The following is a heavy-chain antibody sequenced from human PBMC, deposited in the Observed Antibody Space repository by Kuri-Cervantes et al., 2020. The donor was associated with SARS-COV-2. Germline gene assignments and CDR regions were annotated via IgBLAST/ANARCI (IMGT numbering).Heavy chain of an antibody. CDR3: TTLIDY. CDR1: GFTFSSYW. Sequence: GGSLRLSCAASGFTFSSYWMSWVRQAPGKGLEWVGRVRGKANNYATAYAASVKGGFTISRDDSKNMAYLQMNSLKTEDTAVYYCTTLIDYWGQGALVTVSS. CDR2: VRGKANNYAT. V-gene: IGHV3-73*01. J-gene: IGHJ4*02.